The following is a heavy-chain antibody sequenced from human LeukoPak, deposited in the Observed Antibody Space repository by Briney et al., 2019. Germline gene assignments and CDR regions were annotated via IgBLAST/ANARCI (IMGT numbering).Heavy chain of an antibody. D-gene: IGHD5-18*01. CDR1: GFSLSNYW. Sequence: PGGSRRLSCAVSGFSLSNYWMSWVRQTPGKGLEWVANIKQDGSEKHYVDSVKGRFAISRDNAKDSLYLQMNSLRIEDTAVYYCATSGYNFDYWGQGTLVTVSS. CDR2: IKQDGSEK. CDR3: ATSGYNFDY. V-gene: IGHV3-7*05. J-gene: IGHJ4*02.